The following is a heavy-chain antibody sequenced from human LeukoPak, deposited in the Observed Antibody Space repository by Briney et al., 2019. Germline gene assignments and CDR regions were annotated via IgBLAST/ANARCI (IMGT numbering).Heavy chain of an antibody. CDR3: ARERSGSEIFARSFDI. CDR2: IYHSGST. CDR1: GGSISSSHW. Sequence: SETLSLTCAVSGGSISSSHWWSWVRQPPGKGLEWIGEIYHSGSTNYNPSLKSRITISVDMSKNQFSRKLSSVTAADTAVYYCARERSGSEIFARSFDIWGQGTMVTVSS. J-gene: IGHJ3*02. D-gene: IGHD3-3*01. V-gene: IGHV4-4*02.